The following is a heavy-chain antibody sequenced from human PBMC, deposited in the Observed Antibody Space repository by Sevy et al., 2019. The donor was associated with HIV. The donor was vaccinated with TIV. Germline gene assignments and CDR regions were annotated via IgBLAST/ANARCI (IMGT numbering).Heavy chain of an antibody. Sequence: SETLSLTCTVSGGSISSGGYYWSWIRQHPGKGLEWIGYIYYSGSTYYNPSLKSRVTISVDTSKNQFSLKLSSVPAADTAVYYCARYRKGGLVTRWFDPWGQGTLVTVSS. CDR2: IYYSGST. D-gene: IGHD3-9*01. J-gene: IGHJ5*02. CDR3: ARYRKGGLVTRWFDP. V-gene: IGHV4-31*03. CDR1: GGSISSGGYY.